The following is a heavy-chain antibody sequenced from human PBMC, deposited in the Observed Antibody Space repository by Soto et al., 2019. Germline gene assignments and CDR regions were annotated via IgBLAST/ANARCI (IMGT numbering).Heavy chain of an antibody. CDR3: ARMYSSGSGWFPP. Sequence: SVTLSRTGFVSGYSNTAGGYCWSWIRHHPGKGLEWFGRFYSSGSIIYTPSLRSRVSTSGDTSSNQFSMSLTSVTAADTARYYCARMYSSGSGWFPPWGQGTLVTFS. V-gene: IGHV4-31*03. CDR2: FYSSGSI. D-gene: IGHD6-19*01. J-gene: IGHJ5*02. CDR1: GYSNTAGGYC.